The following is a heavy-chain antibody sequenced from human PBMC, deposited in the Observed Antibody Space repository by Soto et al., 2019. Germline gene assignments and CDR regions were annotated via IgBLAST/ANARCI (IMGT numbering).Heavy chain of an antibody. D-gene: IGHD6-6*01. CDR2: IYYSGST. CDR1: NGSISSSGYY. CDR3: AGGSSKSWFDP. Sequence: SGTLSLTCNVSNGSISSSGYYWSWIRQHPGQGLEWIGYIYYSGSTYYNPSLKSRVTISLDTSKNQFSLKLGSVTAADTAIYYCAGGSSKSWFDPWGQGTLVTVSS. J-gene: IGHJ5*02. V-gene: IGHV4-31*03.